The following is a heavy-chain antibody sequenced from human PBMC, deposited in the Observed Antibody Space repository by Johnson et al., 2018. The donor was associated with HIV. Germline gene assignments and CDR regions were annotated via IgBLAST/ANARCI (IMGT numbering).Heavy chain of an antibody. Sequence: QVQLVETGGAVVQPGGSLRLSCAASGFTFSSYGMHWVRQAPGKGLEWVAFRRYDGRNKYYVDSVKGRFTISRDNSKNTLYLQMNSLRAEDTAVYYCARAYSSSWYRDDAFDIWGQGTMVTVFS. D-gene: IGHD6-13*01. V-gene: IGHV3-30*02. J-gene: IGHJ3*02. CDR3: ARAYSSSWYRDDAFDI. CDR2: RRYDGRNK. CDR1: GFTFSSYG.